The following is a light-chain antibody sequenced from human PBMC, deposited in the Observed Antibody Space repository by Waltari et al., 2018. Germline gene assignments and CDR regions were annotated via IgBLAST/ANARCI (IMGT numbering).Light chain of an antibody. CDR1: SSDVGGYNY. CDR2: EVS. V-gene: IGLV2-14*01. CDR3: SSYTSSTSFYV. J-gene: IGLJ1*01. Sequence: QSALTQPASVSGSPGQSITISCPGTSSDVGGYNYVSWYQQHPGKAPKFLIYEVSNRPSGVSNRFSGSKSGNTASLTISGLQAEDEADYYCSSYTSSTSFYVFGTGTKVTVL.